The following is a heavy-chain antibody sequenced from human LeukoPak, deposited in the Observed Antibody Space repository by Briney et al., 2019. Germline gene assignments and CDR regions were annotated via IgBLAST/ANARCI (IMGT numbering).Heavy chain of an antibody. CDR3: AKGAGDYCSGGRCYPFDY. CDR2: ISDTGTRT. J-gene: IGHJ4*02. D-gene: IGHD2-15*01. Sequence: GGSLRLSCVASGFTFRTYAMSWVRQAPGKGLEWVSVISDTGTRTYYADSVKGRFTISRANSKNTVFLQMNSLRAEDSAVYYCAKGAGDYCSGGRCYPFDYWGQGTPVTVSS. CDR1: GFTFRTYA. V-gene: IGHV3-23*01.